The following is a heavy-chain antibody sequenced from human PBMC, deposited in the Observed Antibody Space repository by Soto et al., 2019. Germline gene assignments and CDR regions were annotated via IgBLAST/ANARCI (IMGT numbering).Heavy chain of an antibody. V-gene: IGHV3-23*01. CDR2: ISGSGGST. D-gene: IGHD3-3*01. CDR3: ATVFWSGPYYFDY. Sequence: PGGSLRLSCAASGFTFSSYAMSWVRQAPGKGLEWASAISGSGGSTYYADSVKGRFTISRDNSKNTLYLQMNSLRAEDTAVYYCATVFWSGPYYFDYWGQGTLVTVSS. J-gene: IGHJ4*02. CDR1: GFTFSSYA.